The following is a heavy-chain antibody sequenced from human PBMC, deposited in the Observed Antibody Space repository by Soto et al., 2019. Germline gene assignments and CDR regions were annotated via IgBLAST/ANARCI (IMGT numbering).Heavy chain of an antibody. Sequence: QVQLVESGGGVVQPGRSLRLSCAASEFTFSDYAMHWVRQAPGKGLEWVAVISDDGDKVFYADSMKDRLTICRDNSKSTLFLQLTSLGPEDTALYYCARAHYHDSSGPNGHAFDIWGQGTLVTVSS. D-gene: IGHD3-22*01. CDR2: ISDDGDKV. V-gene: IGHV3-30-3*01. CDR1: EFTFSDYA. J-gene: IGHJ3*02. CDR3: ARAHYHDSSGPNGHAFDI.